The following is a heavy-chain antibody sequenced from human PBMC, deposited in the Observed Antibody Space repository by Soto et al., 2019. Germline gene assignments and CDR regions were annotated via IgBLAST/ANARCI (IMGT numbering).Heavy chain of an antibody. J-gene: IGHJ5*02. D-gene: IGHD3-10*01. Sequence: QVQLVQSGPAGRKPGASVKVSCRTSCYRVSGYGIHCARLGRGQGLEWMGWISGNHGATQYPQRFQGRITMTTDASTGTGYMELSTLGVDATDIYFCVRSPLASSPSWFDPWGPGTLVTVSS. CDR3: VRSPLASSPSWFDP. CDR2: ISGNHGAT. CDR1: CYRVSGYG. V-gene: IGHV1-18*04.